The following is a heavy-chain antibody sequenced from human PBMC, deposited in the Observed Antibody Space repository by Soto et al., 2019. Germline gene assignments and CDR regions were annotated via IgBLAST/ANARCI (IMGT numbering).Heavy chain of an antibody. V-gene: IGHV3-23*01. CDR3: ANYHASGSALDY. J-gene: IGHJ4*02. Sequence: PGGSLRLSCAASGFTFSSYAMSWVRQAPGKGLEWVSAISGSAGSTYYADSVKGRFTISRDNSKNTLYLQMNSLRAEDTAVYYCANYHASGSALDYWGQGTRVTVAS. CDR1: GFTFSSYA. CDR2: ISGSAGST. D-gene: IGHD3-10*01.